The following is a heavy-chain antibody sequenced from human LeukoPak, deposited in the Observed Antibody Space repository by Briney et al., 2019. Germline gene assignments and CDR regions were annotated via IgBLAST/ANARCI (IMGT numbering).Heavy chain of an antibody. CDR2: ISGTGANT. CDR3: ASSRDYPPD. D-gene: IGHD4-17*01. J-gene: IGHJ4*02. Sequence: PGGSLRLSCAASGFTFKNYGMSWVRQAPGKGLEWVSDISGTGANTYYADSVKGRFTISRDNSKNTLYLQMNSLRAEDTAVYYCASSRDYPPDWGQGTLVTVSS. V-gene: IGHV3-23*01. CDR1: GFTFKNYG.